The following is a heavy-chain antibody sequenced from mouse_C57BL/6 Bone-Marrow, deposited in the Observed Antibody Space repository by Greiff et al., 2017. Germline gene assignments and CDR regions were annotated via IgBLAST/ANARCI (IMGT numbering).Heavy chain of an antibody. J-gene: IGHJ4*01. Sequence: DVMLVESGEGLVKPGGSLKLSCAASGFTFSSYAMSWVRQTPEKRLEWVAYLSSGGDYIYYADPVKGRFTISRDNARNTLYLQMSSLKSEDTAMYYCTRGLWPHYYAMDYWGQGTSVTVSS. CDR3: TRGLWPHYYAMDY. D-gene: IGHD1-1*02. V-gene: IGHV5-9-1*02. CDR1: GFTFSSYA. CDR2: LSSGGDYI.